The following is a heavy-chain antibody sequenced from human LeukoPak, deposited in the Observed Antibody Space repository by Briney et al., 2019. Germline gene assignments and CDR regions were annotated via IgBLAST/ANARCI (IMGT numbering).Heavy chain of an antibody. CDR3: ARFYSSSTYMDV. CDR1: GGSISSGGYY. D-gene: IGHD6-6*01. J-gene: IGHJ6*03. CDR2: IYYSGST. V-gene: IGHV4-31*03. Sequence: SETLSLTCTVSGGSISSGGYYWSWIRQYPGKGLEWIGYIYYSGSTYYNPSLKSRVTISVDTSKNQFSLKLSSVTAADTAVYYCARFYSSSTYMDVWGKGTTVTVSS.